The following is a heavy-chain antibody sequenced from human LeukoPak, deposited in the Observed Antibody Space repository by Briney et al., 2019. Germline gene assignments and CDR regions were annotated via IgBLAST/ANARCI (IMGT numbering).Heavy chain of an antibody. D-gene: IGHD3-16*02. CDR2: IYPGDSDT. V-gene: IGHV5-51*01. CDR1: GYDFTDYW. Sequence: GESLKISCKGSGYDFTDYWIGWVRQMPGRGLESMGIIYPGDSDTRYSPSFQGQVTISADKSISTACLQWSSLKASDTAIYYCARLQLSLYRSYYYGMDVWGQGTTVTVS. CDR3: ARLQLSLYRSYYYGMDV. J-gene: IGHJ6*02.